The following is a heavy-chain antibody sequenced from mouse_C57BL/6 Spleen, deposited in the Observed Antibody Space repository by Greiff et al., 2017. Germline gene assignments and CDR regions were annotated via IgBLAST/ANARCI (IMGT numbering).Heavy chain of an antibody. D-gene: IGHD6-1*01. J-gene: IGHJ3*01. V-gene: IGHV14-2*01. CDR2: IDPEDGET. CDR1: GFNINDYY. CDR3: ATVFANAAWFAY. Sequence: EVQLQQSGAELVKPGASVKLSCTASGFNINDYYMHWVKQRTEQGLEWIGRIDPEDGETKYAPKFKGKDTITADTVANTACLQLSRLTSEDTTVYCCATVFANAAWFAYWGQGTLVTVSA.